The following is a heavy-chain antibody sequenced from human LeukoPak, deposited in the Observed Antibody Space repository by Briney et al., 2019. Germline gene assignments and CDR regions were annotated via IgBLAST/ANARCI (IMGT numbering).Heavy chain of an antibody. D-gene: IGHD1-14*01. V-gene: IGHV4-34*01. Sequence: GSLRLSCAASGFTFSGYSMNWVRQPPGKGLEWIGEINHSGSTNYNPSLKSRVTISVDTSKNQFSLKLSSVTAADTAMYYCARGRTVAGRYWGQGTLVTVSS. J-gene: IGHJ4*02. CDR1: GFTFSGYS. CDR2: INHSGST. CDR3: ARGRTVAGRY.